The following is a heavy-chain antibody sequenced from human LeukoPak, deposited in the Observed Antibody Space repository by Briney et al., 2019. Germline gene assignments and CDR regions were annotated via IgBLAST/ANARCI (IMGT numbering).Heavy chain of an antibody. CDR2: ISGSGGTT. CDR3: AREWYSSGWYYFDY. Sequence: QPGGSLRLSCAASGFTFSSYAMSWVRQAPGKGLEWVSAISGSGGTTYYADSVKGRFTISRDNSKNTLYLQMNSLRAEDTAVYYCAREWYSSGWYYFDYWGQGTLVTVSS. V-gene: IGHV3-23*01. J-gene: IGHJ4*02. D-gene: IGHD6-19*01. CDR1: GFTFSSYA.